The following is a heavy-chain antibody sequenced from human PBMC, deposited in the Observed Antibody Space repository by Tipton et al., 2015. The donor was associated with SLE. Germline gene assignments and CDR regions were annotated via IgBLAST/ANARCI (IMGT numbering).Heavy chain of an antibody. Sequence: TLSLTCNVSGVSITSGGYYWSWIRQPPGKGLEWIGEINNRGSTKYNASLKSRVSMSEDTSKNQFSLKLRSVTAADTAVYYCAISTWYYYYYGMDVWGQGTTVTVSS. CDR3: AISTWYYYYYGMDV. V-gene: IGHV4-34*01. J-gene: IGHJ6*02. CDR2: INNRGST. CDR1: GVSITSGGYY. D-gene: IGHD6-13*01.